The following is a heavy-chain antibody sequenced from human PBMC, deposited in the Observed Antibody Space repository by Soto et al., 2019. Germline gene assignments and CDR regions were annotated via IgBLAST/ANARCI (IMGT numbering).Heavy chain of an antibody. Sequence: SENLSLTCTVSGGSISSGGYSWSWIRQPPGKGLEWIGYIYYSGTTNYKTSLKSRVTMALDRSKNQFSLKLSSVTAADTAVYYCASRSSGWYYGMDVWGQGTTVTVSS. J-gene: IGHJ6*02. CDR3: ASRSSGWYYGMDV. D-gene: IGHD6-19*01. CDR2: IYYSGTT. V-gene: IGHV4-61*08. CDR1: GGSISSGGYS.